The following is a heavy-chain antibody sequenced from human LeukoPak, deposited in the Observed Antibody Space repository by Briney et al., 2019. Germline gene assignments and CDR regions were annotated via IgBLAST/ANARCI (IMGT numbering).Heavy chain of an antibody. Sequence: ASVKVSCKASGYTFTSYDIYWVRQATGQGLEWMGWMNPNSGNTGYAQKFQGRVTMTRNTSISTAYMELSSLRSEDTAVYYCARGGSYPNYYGMDVWGQGTTVTVSS. CDR2: MNPNSGNT. V-gene: IGHV1-8*01. CDR3: ARGGSYPNYYGMDV. CDR1: GYTFTSYD. J-gene: IGHJ6*02. D-gene: IGHD1-26*01.